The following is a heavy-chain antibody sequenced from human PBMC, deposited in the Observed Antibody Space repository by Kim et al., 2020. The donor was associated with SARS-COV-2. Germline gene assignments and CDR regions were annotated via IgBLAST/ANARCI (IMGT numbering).Heavy chain of an antibody. Sequence: SETLSLTCTVSGGSISSSSYYWGWIRQPPGKGLEWIGSIYYSGSTYYNPSLKSRVTISVDTSKNQFSLKLSSVTAADTAVYYCAREIVLMVYAKYYFDYWGQGTLVTVSS. J-gene: IGHJ4*02. CDR2: IYYSGST. CDR1: GGSISSSSYY. CDR3: AREIVLMVYAKYYFDY. D-gene: IGHD2-8*01. V-gene: IGHV4-39*01.